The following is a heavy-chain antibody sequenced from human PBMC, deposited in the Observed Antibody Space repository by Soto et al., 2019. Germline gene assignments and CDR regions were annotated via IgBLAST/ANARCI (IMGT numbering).Heavy chain of an antibody. V-gene: IGHV3-30*18. CDR2: ISYDGSNK. J-gene: IGHJ3*02. Sequence: QVQLVESGGGVVQPGRSLRLSCAASGFTFSSYGMHWVRQAPGKGLEWVAVISYDGSNKYYADSVKGRFTISRDNSKNTLYLQMNSLRAEDTALYYCAKRRGDYDSLAAFDIWGQGTMVTVSS. D-gene: IGHD5-12*01. CDR1: GFTFSSYG. CDR3: AKRRGDYDSLAAFDI.